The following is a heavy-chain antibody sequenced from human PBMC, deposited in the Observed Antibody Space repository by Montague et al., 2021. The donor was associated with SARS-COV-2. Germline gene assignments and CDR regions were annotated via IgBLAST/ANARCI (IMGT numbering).Heavy chain of an antibody. J-gene: IGHJ4*02. V-gene: IGHV4-39*01. CDR3: ASKASRDMTIFGAVTPSYDFDY. D-gene: IGHD3-3*01. Sequence: SETLSLTCAVSGDSISSSSYFWGWIRQPPGKGLEWIGSIYYSGSTXYNPSLKSRVTISVDTSKNQFSLKLSSVTAADTAVYYCASKASRDMTIFGAVTPSYDFDYWGQGTPVTVSS. CDR1: GDSISSSSYF. CDR2: IYYSGST.